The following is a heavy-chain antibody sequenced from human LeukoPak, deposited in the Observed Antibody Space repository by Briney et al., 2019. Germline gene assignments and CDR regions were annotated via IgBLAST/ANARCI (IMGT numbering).Heavy chain of an antibody. J-gene: IGHJ4*02. Sequence: ASVKVSCKASGYTFTNHTMNWVRQAPGQGLEWMGWINTNTGNPTYAQGFTGRFIFSLDTSVSTAFLQITSLKAEDTAVYYCARAGGSYPWYFDYWGQGTLVAVSS. D-gene: IGHD1-26*01. CDR3: ARAGGSYPWYFDY. V-gene: IGHV7-4-1*02. CDR2: INTNTGNP. CDR1: GYTFTNHT.